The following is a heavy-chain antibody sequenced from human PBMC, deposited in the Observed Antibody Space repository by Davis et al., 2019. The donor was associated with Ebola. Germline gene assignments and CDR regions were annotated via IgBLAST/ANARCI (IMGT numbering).Heavy chain of an antibody. CDR3: ARDPIISLIVPSYGMDV. CDR2: IRQDGSEE. D-gene: IGHD3-16*02. J-gene: IGHJ6*02. Sequence: GESLKISCAASGFAFNTYWMSWVRQAPGKGLEWLANIRQDGSEEYYVDSVNGRFTISRDNAKNSLFLQMNSLRAEDTAVYYCARDPIISLIVPSYGMDVWGPGTTVTVSS. CDR1: GFAFNTYW. V-gene: IGHV3-7*01.